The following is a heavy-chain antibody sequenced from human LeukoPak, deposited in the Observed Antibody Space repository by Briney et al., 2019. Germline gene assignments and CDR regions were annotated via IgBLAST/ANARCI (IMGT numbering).Heavy chain of an antibody. D-gene: IGHD6-13*01. CDR1: GFTFSSYA. V-gene: IGHV3-30*18. CDR2: ISYDGSSK. CDR3: AKVSAFEAAADPKRGLGGIDV. J-gene: IGHJ6*04. Sequence: GGSLRLSCAASGFTFSSYAMHWVRQAPGKGLEWVTVISYDGSSKYDADSVKGRFTISRDNSKNTLYLQMNRLRVEDTAASSCAKVSAFEAAADPKRGLGGIDVWGKGTTVTVSS.